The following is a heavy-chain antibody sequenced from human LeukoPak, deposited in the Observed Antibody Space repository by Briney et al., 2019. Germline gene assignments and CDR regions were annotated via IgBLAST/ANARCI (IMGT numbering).Heavy chain of an antibody. CDR2: ISSNGGGT. J-gene: IGHJ4*02. D-gene: IGHD2-2*01. CDR1: GFTFSSYV. V-gene: IGHV3-64*01. Sequence: GGSLRLSCAASGFTFSSYVMQWVRQAPGKGLEYVSAISSNGGGTYYAKSVKGRFTISRDNSKDTLYLQMGSLRDEDMAVYFCARVSGYCGGSSCYLDYWGQGTLVTVSS. CDR3: ARVSGYCGGSSCYLDY.